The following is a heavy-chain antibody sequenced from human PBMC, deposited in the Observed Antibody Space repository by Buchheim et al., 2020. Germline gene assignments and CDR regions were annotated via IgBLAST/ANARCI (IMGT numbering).Heavy chain of an antibody. J-gene: IGHJ4*02. CDR3: ARILGYCSGGSCYFPSYFDY. V-gene: IGHV5-51*01. CDR1: GYSFTSYW. CDR2: IYPGDSDT. D-gene: IGHD2-15*01. Sequence: EVQLVQSGAEVKKPGESLKISCKGSGYSFTSYWIGWVRQMPGKGLEWMGIIYPGDSDTRYSSSFQGQVTISADKSIRTAYPQWSSLKASDTAMYYCARILGYCSGGSCYFPSYFDYWGQGTL.